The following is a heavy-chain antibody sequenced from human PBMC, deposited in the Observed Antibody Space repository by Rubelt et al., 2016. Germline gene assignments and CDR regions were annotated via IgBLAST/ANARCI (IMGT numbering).Heavy chain of an antibody. Sequence: FDGSQTYYTDSVKGRFIISRDNSKNTLYLQMNSLRAEDTAVYYCARDERGAPLGSSVVTAFYFQHWGQGTLVTVSS. CDR2: FDGSQT. CDR3: ARDERGAPLGSSVVTAFYFQH. V-gene: IGHV3-30*07. J-gene: IGHJ1*01. D-gene: IGHD2-21*02.